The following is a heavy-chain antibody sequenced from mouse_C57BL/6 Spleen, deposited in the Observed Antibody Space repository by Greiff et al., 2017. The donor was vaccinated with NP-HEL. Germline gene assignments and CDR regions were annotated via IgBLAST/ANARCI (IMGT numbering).Heavy chain of an antibody. J-gene: IGHJ2*01. CDR3: ARPSGSSSFDY. CDR2: IYPGSGNT. Sequence: VQLQQSGPELVKPGASVKISCKASGYSFTSYYIHWVKQRPGQGLEWIGWIYPGSGNTKYNEKFKGKATLTADTSSSTAYMQLSSLTSEDSAVYYCARPSGSSSFDYWGQGTTLTVSS. D-gene: IGHD1-1*01. V-gene: IGHV1-66*01. CDR1: GYSFTSYY.